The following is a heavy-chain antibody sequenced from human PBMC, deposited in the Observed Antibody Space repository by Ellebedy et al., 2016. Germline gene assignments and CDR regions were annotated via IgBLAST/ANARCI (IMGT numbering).Heavy chain of an antibody. Sequence: SETLSLTXTVSGYSISSGYYWSWIRQPPGKGLEWIGEINHSGSTNYNPSLKSRVTISVDTSKNQFSLKLSSVTAADTAVYYCAREVKVGAWFNPWGQGTLVTVSS. CDR1: GYSISSGYY. CDR2: INHSGST. J-gene: IGHJ5*02. CDR3: AREVKVGAWFNP. D-gene: IGHD1-26*01. V-gene: IGHV4-38-2*02.